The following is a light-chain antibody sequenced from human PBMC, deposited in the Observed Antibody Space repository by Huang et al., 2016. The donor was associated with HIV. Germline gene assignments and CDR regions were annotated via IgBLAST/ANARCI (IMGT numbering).Light chain of an antibody. Sequence: DIQMTQSPSSLSAFVGDTVTITCRASQVIGNSLAWYQQKPRRPPKLLIYVASTVQSGVPTRFSGRGSGTDFTLTITNFQTEDIATYYCQKYDSAPRTFGQGTRVEV. CDR2: VAS. V-gene: IGKV1-27*01. CDR1: QVIGNS. CDR3: QKYDSAPRT. J-gene: IGKJ1*01.